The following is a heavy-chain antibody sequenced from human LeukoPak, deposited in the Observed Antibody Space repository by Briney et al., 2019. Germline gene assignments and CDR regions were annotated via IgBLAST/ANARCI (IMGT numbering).Heavy chain of an antibody. CDR1: GGTFSSYA. J-gene: IGHJ4*02. CDR3: ASSYDILIGYFY. Sequence: GASVKVSCKASGGTFSSYAISWVRQAPGQGLEWMGRIIPILGIANYAQKFQGRVTITADKSTSTAYMELSSLRSEDTAVYYCASSYDILIGYFYWGQGTLVTVSS. CDR2: IIPILGIA. D-gene: IGHD3-9*01. V-gene: IGHV1-69*04.